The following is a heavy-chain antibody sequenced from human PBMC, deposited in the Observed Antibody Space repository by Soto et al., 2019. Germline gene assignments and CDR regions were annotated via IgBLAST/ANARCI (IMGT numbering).Heavy chain of an antibody. V-gene: IGHV1-3*04. CDR1: GYTFTSYS. D-gene: IGHD3-22*01. Sequence: ASVKVSCKASGYTFTSYSIRWVRQAPGQGLEWIGWINTDNGDAKYSQKFQGRVTVTRDTSATTAYMEVSSLRSEDTAVYYCAXDRDDYDGSHYYHNFDYWGQGTLVTVSS. CDR3: AXDRDDYDGSHYYHNFDY. J-gene: IGHJ4*02. CDR2: INTDNGDA.